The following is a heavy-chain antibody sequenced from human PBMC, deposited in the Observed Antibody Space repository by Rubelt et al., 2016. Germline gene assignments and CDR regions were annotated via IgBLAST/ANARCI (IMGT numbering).Heavy chain of an antibody. D-gene: IGHD4-11*01. CDR3: ARGARRYSMDPRNAFDI. CDR2: ISAYNGNT. CDR1: GYTFTSYG. J-gene: IGHJ3*02. V-gene: IGHV1-18*01. Sequence: QVQLVQSGAEVKKPGASVKVSCKASGYTFTSYGISWVRQAPGQGLEWMGWISAYNGNTNYAQKLQGSATMTTDTSTSTASMELRSLRSDDTAVYYCARGARRYSMDPRNAFDIWGQGTMVTVSS.